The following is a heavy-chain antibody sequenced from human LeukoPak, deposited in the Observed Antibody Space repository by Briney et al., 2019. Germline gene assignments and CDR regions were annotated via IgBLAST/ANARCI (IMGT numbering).Heavy chain of an antibody. D-gene: IGHD3-10*01. CDR2: LYYSGST. Sequence: PSETLSLTCTVSGGSLGSSSYYWGWIRQPPGKGLEWIGSLYYSGSTYYNPSLKSRVTISVDTSKNQFSLKLTSVTATDTAVFYCARHHFTGITDAFDIWGQGTMVTVSS. J-gene: IGHJ3*02. V-gene: IGHV4-39*01. CDR1: GGSLGSSSYY. CDR3: ARHHFTGITDAFDI.